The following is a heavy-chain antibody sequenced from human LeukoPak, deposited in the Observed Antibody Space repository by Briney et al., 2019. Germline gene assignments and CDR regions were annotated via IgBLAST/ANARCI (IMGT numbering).Heavy chain of an antibody. V-gene: IGHV1-69*04. CDR1: GYTFTSYG. J-gene: IGHJ5*02. CDR3: ASGGVATIPYA. D-gene: IGHD5-12*01. CDR2: IIPILGIA. Sequence: ASVKVSCKASGYTFTSYGISWVRQAPGQGLEWMGRIIPILGIANYAQKFQGRVTITADKSTSTAYMELSSLRSEDTAVYYCASGGVATIPYAWGQGTLVTVSS.